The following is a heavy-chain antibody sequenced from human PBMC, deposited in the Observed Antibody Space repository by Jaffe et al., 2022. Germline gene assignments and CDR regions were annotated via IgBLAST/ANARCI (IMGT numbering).Heavy chain of an antibody. Sequence: QVLLVESGGGVVQPGGSLRLSCAASGFTFSSYGMHWVRQAPGKGLEWVTFIEYDGSNKYYADSVKGRFTISRDNSKNTLYLQMNSLRAEDTALFYCASPAYGDYINYWGQGTLVTVSS. CDR3: ASPAYGDYINY. CDR1: GFTFSSYG. D-gene: IGHD4-17*01. V-gene: IGHV3-30*02. J-gene: IGHJ4*02. CDR2: IEYDGSNK.